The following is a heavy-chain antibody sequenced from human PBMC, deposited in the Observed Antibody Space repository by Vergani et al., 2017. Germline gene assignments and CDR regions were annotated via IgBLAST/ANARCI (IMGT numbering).Heavy chain of an antibody. CDR1: GYTFTTFA. Sequence: QVQLVQSGSELKKPGASVKVSCKASGYTFTTFAMNWVRQAPGQGLEWMGWINPNTGNPTYAQSFTGRFVFSLDTSVTTAYLQISSLKAEDTAVYYCARATRSMVRGLTYYFNYWGKGTLVTVSS. CDR2: INPNTGNP. D-gene: IGHD3-10*01. J-gene: IGHJ4*02. CDR3: ARATRSMVRGLTYYFNY. V-gene: IGHV7-4-1*02.